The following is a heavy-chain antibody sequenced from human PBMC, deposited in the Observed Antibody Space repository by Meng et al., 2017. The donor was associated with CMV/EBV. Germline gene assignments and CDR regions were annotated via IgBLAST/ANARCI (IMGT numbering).Heavy chain of an antibody. V-gene: IGHV3-21*01. CDR3: ARDPSITPGQH. CDR2: ISSSSSYI. D-gene: IGHD5-24*01. CDR1: GFTFSSYS. Sequence: GESLKIFCAASGFTFSSYSMNWVRQAPGKGLEWVSSISSSSSYIYYADSVKGRFTISRDNAKNSLYLQMNSLRAEDTAVYYCARDPSITPGQHWGQGTLVTVSS. J-gene: IGHJ1*01.